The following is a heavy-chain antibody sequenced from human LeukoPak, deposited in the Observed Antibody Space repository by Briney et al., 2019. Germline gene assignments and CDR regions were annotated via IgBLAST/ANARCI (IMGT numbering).Heavy chain of an antibody. J-gene: IGHJ4*02. CDR2: IKQDGSEK. Sequence: GGFLRLSCAASGFTFSSYWMSWVRQAPGKGLEWVANIKQDGSEKNYVDSVKGRFTISRDNAKNSLYLQMNSLRAEDTAVYYCARVWRVRGVITAVFDSWGQGTLVTVSS. CDR3: ARVWRVRGVITAVFDS. D-gene: IGHD3-10*01. V-gene: IGHV3-7*01. CDR1: GFTFSSYW.